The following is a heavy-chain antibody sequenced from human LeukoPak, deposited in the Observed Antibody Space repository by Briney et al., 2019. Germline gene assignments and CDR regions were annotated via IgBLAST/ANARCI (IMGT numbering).Heavy chain of an antibody. J-gene: IGHJ4*02. Sequence: SETLSLTCTVSGGSISSGGYYWSWIRQHPGKGLEWIGYIYYSGSTYYNPSLKSRVTISVDTSKNQFSLKLSSVTAADTAVYYCARGGTYKGYYYDSSGSNFDYWGQGTLVTVSS. CDR1: GGSISSGGYY. D-gene: IGHD3-22*01. V-gene: IGHV4-31*03. CDR2: IYYSGST. CDR3: ARGGTYKGYYYDSSGSNFDY.